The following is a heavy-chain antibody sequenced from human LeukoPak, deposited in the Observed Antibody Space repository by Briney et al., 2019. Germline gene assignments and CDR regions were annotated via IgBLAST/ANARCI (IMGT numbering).Heavy chain of an antibody. CDR2: ISWNSGSI. CDR1: GSTFGDYA. Sequence: GGSLRLSCAASGSTFGDYAMHWVRQAPGKGLEWVSGISWNSGSIHYADSVKGRFTISRDNAKNSLYLEMKSLRPEDTALYYCAKDIGSSSWYLGNWGQGTLVTVSS. V-gene: IGHV3-9*01. D-gene: IGHD6-13*01. CDR3: AKDIGSSSWYLGN. J-gene: IGHJ4*02.